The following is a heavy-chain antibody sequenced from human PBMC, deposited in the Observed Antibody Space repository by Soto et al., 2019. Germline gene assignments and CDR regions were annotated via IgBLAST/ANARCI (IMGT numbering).Heavy chain of an antibody. CDR3: TRHRRADSSSWHWVTPVGYYYYGMDV. CDR1: GFTFSGSA. V-gene: IGHV3-73*01. Sequence: GESLKISCAASGFTFSGSAMHWVRQASGKGLEWVGRIRSKANSYATAYAASVKGRFTISRDDSKNTAYLQMNSLKTEDTAVYYCTRHRRADSSSWHWVTPVGYYYYGMDVWGQGTTVTVS. J-gene: IGHJ6*02. CDR2: IRSKANSYAT. D-gene: IGHD6-13*01.